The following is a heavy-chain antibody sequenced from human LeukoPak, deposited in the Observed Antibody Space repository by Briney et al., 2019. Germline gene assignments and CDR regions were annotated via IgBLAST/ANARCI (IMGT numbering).Heavy chain of an antibody. CDR3: ARVRGYSGYDDSSYFDY. D-gene: IGHD5-12*01. CDR1: GGSFSGYY. CDR2: INHSGST. V-gene: IGHV4-34*01. Sequence: PSETLSLTCAVYGGSFSGYYWSWIRQPPGKGLEWIGEINHSGSTNYNPSLKSRVTISVDTSKNQFSLKLSSVTAADTAVYYCARVRGYSGYDDSSYFDYWGQGTLVTVSS. J-gene: IGHJ4*02.